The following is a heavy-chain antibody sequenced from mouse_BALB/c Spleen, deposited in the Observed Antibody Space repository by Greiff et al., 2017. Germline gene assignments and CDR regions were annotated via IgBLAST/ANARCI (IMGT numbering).Heavy chain of an antibody. CDR3: ERESGDYDAMDY. V-gene: IGHV5-17*02. J-gene: IGHJ4*01. D-gene: IGHD2-13*01. Sequence: EVHLVESGGGLVQPGGSRKLSCAASGFTFSSFGMHWVRQAPEKGLEWVAYISSGSSTIYYADTVKGRFTISRDNPKNTLFLQMTSLRSEDTAMYYCERESGDYDAMDYWGQGTSVTVSS. CDR2: ISSGSSTI. CDR1: GFTFSSFG.